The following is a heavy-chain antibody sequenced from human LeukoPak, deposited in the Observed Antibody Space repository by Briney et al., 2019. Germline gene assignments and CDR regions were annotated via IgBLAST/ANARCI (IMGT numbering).Heavy chain of an antibody. Sequence: AGGSLRLSCAASGFTFSSYGMHWVRQAPGKGLEWVAVISYDGSNKYYADSVKGRFTISRDNSKNTLYLQMNSLRAEDTAVYYCARVPSYDSSGENAFDIWGQGTMVTVSS. CDR3: ARVPSYDSSGENAFDI. CDR1: GFTFSSYG. V-gene: IGHV3-30*03. CDR2: ISYDGSNK. J-gene: IGHJ3*02. D-gene: IGHD3-22*01.